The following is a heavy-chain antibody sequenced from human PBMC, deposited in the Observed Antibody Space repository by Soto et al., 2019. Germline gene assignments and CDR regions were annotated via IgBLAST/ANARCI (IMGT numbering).Heavy chain of an antibody. CDR3: ARGDMTTKTYDVSYYGMDV. CDR1: GGTFSSYT. Sequence: QVQLVQSGAEVKKPGSSVKVSCKASGGTFSSYTISWVRQAPGQGLEWMGRIIPILGIANYAQKFQGRVTITTDKXXSXAXEELSSLRSEDTAAYYCARGDMTTKTYDVSYYGMDVWGQGTTVTVSS. D-gene: IGHD4-17*01. J-gene: IGHJ6*02. V-gene: IGHV1-69*02. CDR2: IIPILGIA.